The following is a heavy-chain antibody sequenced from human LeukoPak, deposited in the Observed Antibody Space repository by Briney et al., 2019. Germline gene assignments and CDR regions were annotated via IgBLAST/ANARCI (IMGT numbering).Heavy chain of an antibody. D-gene: IGHD2-21*02. CDR3: ARGGAYCGGDCYDY. V-gene: IGHV1-8*03. CDR2: MNPNSGNT. Sequence: GASVKVSCKASGYTFTSYDINWVRQATGQGLEWMGWMNPNSGNTGYAQKFQGRVTITRNTSISTAYMELSSPRSEDTAVYYCARGGAYCGGDCYDYWGQGTLVTVSS. J-gene: IGHJ4*02. CDR1: GYTFTSYD.